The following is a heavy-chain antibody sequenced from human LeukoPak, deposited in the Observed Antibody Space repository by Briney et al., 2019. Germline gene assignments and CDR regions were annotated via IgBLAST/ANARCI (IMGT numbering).Heavy chain of an antibody. CDR2: IYYSGST. D-gene: IGHD3-22*01. J-gene: IGHJ4*02. V-gene: IGHV4-59*12. CDR1: GGSISSYY. Sequence: SETLSLTCTVSGGSISSYYWSWIRQPPGKGLEWIGYIYYSGSTNYNPSLKSRVTISVDTSKNQFSLKLSSVTAADTAVYYCAMSLRTYYYDSSGYPAFYWGQGTLVTVSS. CDR3: AMSLRTYYYDSSGYPAFY.